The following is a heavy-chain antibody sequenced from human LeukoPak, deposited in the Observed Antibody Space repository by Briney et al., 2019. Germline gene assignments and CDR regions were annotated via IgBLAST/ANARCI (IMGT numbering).Heavy chain of an antibody. V-gene: IGHV4-61*02. CDR2: IYTSGST. CDR1: GGSISSGSYY. CDR3: ATGDPRYNWNDGFAFDI. J-gene: IGHJ3*02. Sequence: PSETLSLTCTVSGGSISSGSYYWSWIRQPAGKGLEWIGRIYTSGSTNYNPSLKSRVTISVDTSKNQFSLKLSSVTAADTAVYYCATGDPRYNWNDGFAFDIWGQGTMVTVSS. D-gene: IGHD1-1*01.